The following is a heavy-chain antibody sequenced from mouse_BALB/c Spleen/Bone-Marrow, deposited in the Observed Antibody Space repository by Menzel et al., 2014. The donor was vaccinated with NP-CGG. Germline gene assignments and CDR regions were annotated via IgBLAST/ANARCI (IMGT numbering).Heavy chain of an antibody. D-gene: IGHD2-1*01. Sequence: VQLHQSGAELVKPGASVKLSCKASGYTFTSYWMHWVKQRPGQGLEWIGEINPSNGRTNYNEKFKSKATLTVDKSSSTAYMQLSSLTSEDSAVYYCARCYYGNYFGYWGQGTTLTISS. V-gene: IGHV1S81*02. J-gene: IGHJ2*01. CDR1: GYTFTSYW. CDR2: INPSNGRT. CDR3: ARCYYGNYFGY.